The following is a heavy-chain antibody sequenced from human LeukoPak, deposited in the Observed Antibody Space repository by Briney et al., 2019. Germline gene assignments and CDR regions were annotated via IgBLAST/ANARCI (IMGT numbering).Heavy chain of an antibody. CDR2: ISWNSGSI. Sequence: PGRSLRLSCAASGFTFDDYAMPWVRHAPGKGLEWVSGISWNSGSIGYADSVKGRFTISRDNAKNSLYLQMNSLRAEDTALYYCAKDMRGYSYGNNLDYWGQGTLVTVSS. CDR1: GFTFDDYA. J-gene: IGHJ4*02. D-gene: IGHD5-18*01. V-gene: IGHV3-9*01. CDR3: AKDMRGYSYGNNLDY.